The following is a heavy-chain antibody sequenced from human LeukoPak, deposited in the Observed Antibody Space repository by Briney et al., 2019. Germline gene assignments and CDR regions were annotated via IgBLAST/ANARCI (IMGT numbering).Heavy chain of an antibody. CDR2: IYYSGST. V-gene: IGHV4-30-4*01. CDR1: GGSISSGDFY. CDR3: ASTMVRGVMPAFDI. J-gene: IGHJ3*02. D-gene: IGHD3-10*01. Sequence: SQTLSLTCTVSGGSISSGDFYWSWIRQPPGKGLEWIGYIYYSGSTYYNPSLKSRVTISVDTSKNQFSLKLSSVTAADTAVYYCASTMVRGVMPAFDIWGQGTMVTVSS.